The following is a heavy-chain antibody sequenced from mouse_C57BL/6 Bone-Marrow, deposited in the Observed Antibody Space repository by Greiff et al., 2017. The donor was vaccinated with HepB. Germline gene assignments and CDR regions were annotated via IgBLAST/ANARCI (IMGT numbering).Heavy chain of an antibody. J-gene: IGHJ3*01. CDR1: GFSLTSYG. CDR2: IWSGGST. V-gene: IGHV2-2*01. CDR3: ASLITTVVAGSY. Sequence: QVQLQQSGPGLVQPSQSLSITCTVSGFSLTSYGVYWVRQSPGKGLEWLGVIWSGGSTDYNAAFISRLSISKDNSKSQVFFKMNSLQADDTAIYYCASLITTVVAGSYWGQGTLVTVSA. D-gene: IGHD1-1*01.